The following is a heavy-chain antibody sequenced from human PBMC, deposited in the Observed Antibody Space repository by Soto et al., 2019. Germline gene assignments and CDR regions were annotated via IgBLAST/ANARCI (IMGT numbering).Heavy chain of an antibody. V-gene: IGHV1-24*01. Sequence: ASVKVSCKVSGYTLTELSMHWVLQAPGKGLEWMGGFDPEDGETIYAQKFQGRVTMTEDTSTDTAYMELSSLRSEDTAVYYCAIRDTTGTTNPFDYWGQGTLVTVSS. J-gene: IGHJ4*02. D-gene: IGHD1-1*01. CDR3: AIRDTTGTTNPFDY. CDR2: FDPEDGET. CDR1: GYTLTELS.